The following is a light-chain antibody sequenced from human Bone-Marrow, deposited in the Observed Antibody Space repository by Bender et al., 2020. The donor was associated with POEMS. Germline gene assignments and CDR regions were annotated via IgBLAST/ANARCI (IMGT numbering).Light chain of an antibody. V-gene: IGLV1-44*01. CDR2: GVT. J-gene: IGLJ3*02. Sequence: QSVLTQPPSASGTPGQRVTISCSGSSSNIGSNTVNWYQQLPGKAPKLMIYGVTNRPSGVSNRFSGSKSDNTASLTVSGLQAEDEADYYCQSYDNSLGGWVFGGGTKLTVL. CDR3: QSYDNSLGGWV. CDR1: SSNIGSNT.